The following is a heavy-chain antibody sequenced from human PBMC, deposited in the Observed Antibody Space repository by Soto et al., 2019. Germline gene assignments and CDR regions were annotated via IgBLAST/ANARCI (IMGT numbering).Heavy chain of an antibody. V-gene: IGHV4-31*03. J-gene: IGHJ5*02. CDR3: AIGLSQLVASYWFDP. CDR2: IYNTGSA. D-gene: IGHD6-6*01. CDR1: GDSIRSGGYY. Sequence: QVQLQESGPGLVKPSQTLSLTCTVSGDSIRSGGYYWTWIGQHPGKGLEWIGYIYNTGSAYYRPSLKSRLTMSVDTTKNQLSLKLTSMTAADTAVYYCAIGLSQLVASYWFDPWGQGPLVTVSS.